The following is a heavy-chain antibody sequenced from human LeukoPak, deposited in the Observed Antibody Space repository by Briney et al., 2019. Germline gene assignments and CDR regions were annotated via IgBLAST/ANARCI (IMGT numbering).Heavy chain of an antibody. CDR3: ARGRGHYYYDSGRRMRILGYFDY. CDR1: GYAFSSDD. CDR2: MNPNSGNT. V-gene: IGHV1-8*01. Sequence: GASVKVSCKASGYAFSSDDINWVRQATGQGPEWMGWMNPNSGNTGYAQEFQGRVTMTRNTSISTAYMELSSLRSEDTAVYYCARGRGHYYYDSGRRMRILGYFDYWGQGTLVTVSS. J-gene: IGHJ4*02. D-gene: IGHD3-10*01.